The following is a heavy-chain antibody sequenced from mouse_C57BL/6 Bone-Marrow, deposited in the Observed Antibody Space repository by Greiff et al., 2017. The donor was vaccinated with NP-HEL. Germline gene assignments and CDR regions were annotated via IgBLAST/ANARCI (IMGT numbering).Heavy chain of an antibody. Sequence: QVQLQQPGAELVRPGASVTLSCKASGYTFTDYEMHWVKQTPGHGLEWIGAIDPETGGTAYNQKFKGKAILTVDKSSSTAYMELRSLTSEDSAVYYCTRGTLFTTVVANFDYWGQGTTLTVSS. CDR1: GYTFTDYE. V-gene: IGHV1-15*01. CDR3: TRGTLFTTVVANFDY. CDR2: IDPETGGT. D-gene: IGHD1-1*01. J-gene: IGHJ2*01.